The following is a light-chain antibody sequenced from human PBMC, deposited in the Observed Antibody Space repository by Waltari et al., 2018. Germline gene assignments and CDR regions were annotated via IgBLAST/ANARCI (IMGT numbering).Light chain of an antibody. CDR2: CPS. CDR1: PSVGTS. J-gene: IGKJ1*01. CDR3: QHYVRLPAT. V-gene: IGKV3-20*01. Sequence: SCRASPSVGTSLAWYQQTPGWAPRLLIYCPSRRATGIPARFSGSGSGTDFSLTISRLEPEDFAVYYCQHYVRLPATFGQGTKVEI.